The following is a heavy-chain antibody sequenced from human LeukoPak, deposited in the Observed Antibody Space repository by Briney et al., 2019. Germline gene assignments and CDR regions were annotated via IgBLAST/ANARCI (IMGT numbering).Heavy chain of an antibody. J-gene: IGHJ4*02. D-gene: IGHD2-2*01. V-gene: IGHV4-61*01. Sequence: SETLSLTCTVSGYSISSGYYWGWIRQPPGKGLEWIGYIYYSGSTNYNPSLKSRVTISVDTSKNQFSLKLSSVTAADTAVYYCARVPCSSTSCSEYYFDYWGQGTLVTVSS. CDR2: IYYSGST. CDR1: GYSISSGYY. CDR3: ARVPCSSTSCSEYYFDY.